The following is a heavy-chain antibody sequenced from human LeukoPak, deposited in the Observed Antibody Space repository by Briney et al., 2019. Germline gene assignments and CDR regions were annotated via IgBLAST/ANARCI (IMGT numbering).Heavy chain of an antibody. D-gene: IGHD3-10*01. Sequence: SETLSLTCAVYGGSFSSYYWSWIRQPPGKGLEWIGEINHSGSTNYNPSLKSRVTISVDTSKNQFSLKLSSVTAADTAVYYCARGGPGTDYYGSGSSAFDPWGQGTLVTVSS. CDR3: ARGGPGTDYYGSGSSAFDP. CDR2: INHSGST. J-gene: IGHJ5*02. CDR1: GGSFSSYY. V-gene: IGHV4-34*01.